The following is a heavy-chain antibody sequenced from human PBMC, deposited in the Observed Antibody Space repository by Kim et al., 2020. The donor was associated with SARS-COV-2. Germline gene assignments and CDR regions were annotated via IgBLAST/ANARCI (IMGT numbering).Heavy chain of an antibody. D-gene: IGHD3-3*01. CDR2: IYYSGST. CDR1: GGSISSSSYY. J-gene: IGHJ5*02. Sequence: SETLSLTCTVSGGSISSSSYYWGWIRQPPGKGREWIGSIYYSGSTYYNPSLKSRVTLSVDTSKNQFSLKLSSVTAADTAVYYCARHESSPEYYDVWSGPNWFHPWGQGTLVTVSP. V-gene: IGHV4-39*01. CDR3: ARHESSPEYYDVWSGPNWFHP.